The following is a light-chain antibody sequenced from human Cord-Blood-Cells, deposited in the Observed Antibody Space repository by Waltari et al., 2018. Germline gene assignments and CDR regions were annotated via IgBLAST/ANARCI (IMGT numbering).Light chain of an antibody. V-gene: IGKV3-20*01. CDR3: QQYGSSPMT. CDR2: DAS. CDR1: QRVGSSY. Sequence: EIVLTQSPGTLSLSPGERATPPCRASQRVGSSYLAWYQQKPGQAPRFLIDDASSRATGIPDRFSGSGSGTDFTRTISRLEPEDFAVYYCQQYGSSPMTFGQGTKVESK. J-gene: IGKJ1*01.